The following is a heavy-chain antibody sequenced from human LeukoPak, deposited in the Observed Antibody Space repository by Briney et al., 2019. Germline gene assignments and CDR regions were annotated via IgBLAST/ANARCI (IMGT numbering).Heavy chain of an antibody. Sequence: GGSLRLSCAASGFTFSSCGIHWVRQAPGKGLEWVAVISFDGTNKYYADSVKGRFTISRDNAKNTLYLQMNSLRAEDTAVYYCARGYYDIDYWGQGTLVTVSS. J-gene: IGHJ4*02. D-gene: IGHD3-9*01. CDR3: ARGYYDIDY. CDR2: ISFDGTNK. CDR1: GFTFSSCG. V-gene: IGHV3-30*03.